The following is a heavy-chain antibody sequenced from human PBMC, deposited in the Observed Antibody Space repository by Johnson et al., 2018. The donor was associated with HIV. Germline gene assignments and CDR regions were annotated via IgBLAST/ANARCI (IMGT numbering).Heavy chain of an antibody. J-gene: IGHJ3*02. Sequence: VQLVESGGGVVQPGGSLRLSCAASGFTFSSYWMSWVRQAPGKGLEWVANIKQDGSEKYYVDSVKGRLTISRDNAKNTLYLQMNSLRAEDTAVYYCARDRAHYYDSSGYYESGAFDIWGQGTMVTVSS. CDR1: GFTFSSYW. CDR2: IKQDGSEK. CDR3: ARDRAHYYDSSGYYESGAFDI. D-gene: IGHD3-22*01. V-gene: IGHV3-7*01.